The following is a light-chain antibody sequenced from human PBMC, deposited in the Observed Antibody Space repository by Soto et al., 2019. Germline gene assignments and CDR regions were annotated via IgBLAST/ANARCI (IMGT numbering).Light chain of an antibody. Sequence: QSALTQPASVSGSPGQSITISCTGTSNDVGGYDLVSWYQHHPGKAPKLLIYESNKQPSGVSDRFSGSRSGNTASLTISALRPEDEADYSCCSFAGGATFVFGGGTKLTVL. J-gene: IGLJ3*02. CDR1: SNDVGGYDL. CDR3: CSFAGGATFV. CDR2: ESN. V-gene: IGLV2-23*03.